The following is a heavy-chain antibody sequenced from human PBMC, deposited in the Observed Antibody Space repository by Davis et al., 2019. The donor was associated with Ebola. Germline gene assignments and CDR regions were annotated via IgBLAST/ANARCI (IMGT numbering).Heavy chain of an antibody. CDR2: ISYDGSNK. CDR3: AKVLIVLMVYAPLDY. D-gene: IGHD2-8*01. V-gene: IGHV3-30*18. CDR1: GFTFSSYG. Sequence: GGSLRLSCAASGFTFSSYGMHWVRQAPGKGLEWVAVISYDGSNKYYADSVKGRFTISRDNSKNTLHLQMNSLRAEDTAVYYCAKVLIVLMVYAPLDYWGQGTLVTVSS. J-gene: IGHJ4*02.